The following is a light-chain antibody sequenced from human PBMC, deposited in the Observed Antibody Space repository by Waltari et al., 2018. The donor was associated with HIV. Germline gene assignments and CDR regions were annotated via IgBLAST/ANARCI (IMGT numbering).Light chain of an antibody. J-gene: IGKJ4*01. V-gene: IGKV3-11*01. CDR2: DAS. CDR1: QSVTNY. Sequence: EIVLIQSPAILSLSPGERATLSCRASQSVTNYLAWNKQKPGQAPRLLLYDASIRAHGIPDRFSGSGSGTDVNLTISSLGPEDFAVYYCQQCSDWPLSFGGGSRVEIK. CDR3: QQCSDWPLS.